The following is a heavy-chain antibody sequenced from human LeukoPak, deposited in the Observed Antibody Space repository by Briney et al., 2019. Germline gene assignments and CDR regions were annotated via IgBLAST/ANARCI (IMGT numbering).Heavy chain of an antibody. Sequence: SETLSLTCTVSGGSISDYYWNWIRQPPGKGLEWIGYIYYSGTTNYNPSLESRVTISVDTSKNQFSLKLSSVTATDTAVYYCARGNDYYGYSNWFDPWGQGTLVTVSS. CDR2: IYYSGTT. D-gene: IGHD3-10*01. J-gene: IGHJ5*02. V-gene: IGHV4-59*12. CDR3: ARGNDYYGYSNWFDP. CDR1: GGSISDYY.